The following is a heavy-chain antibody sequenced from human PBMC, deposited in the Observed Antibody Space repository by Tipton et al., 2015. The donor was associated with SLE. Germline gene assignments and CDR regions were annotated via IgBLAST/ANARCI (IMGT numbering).Heavy chain of an antibody. CDR1: GGSISSSSYY. J-gene: IGHJ6*02. V-gene: IGHV4-39*07. CDR3: ARRPSVYYYYSGMDV. D-gene: IGHD6-25*01. CDR2: INHSGST. Sequence: LRLSCTVSGGSISSSSYYWGWIRQPPGKGLEWIGEINHSGSTNYNPSLKSRVTISVDTSKNQFSLKLSSVTAADTAVDYCARRPSVYYYYSGMDVWGQGSTVTVSS.